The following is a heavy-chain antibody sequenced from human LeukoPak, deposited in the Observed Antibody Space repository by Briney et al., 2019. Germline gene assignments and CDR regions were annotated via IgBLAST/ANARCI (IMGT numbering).Heavy chain of an antibody. Sequence: ASVKVSCKASGYTFTSYDINRVRQATGQGLEWMGWMNPNSGNTGYAQKFQGRVTMTRNTSISTAYMELSSLRSEDTAVYYCAYTVTRSRSHGCDYWGQGTLVTVSS. D-gene: IGHD4-17*01. CDR3: AYTVTRSRSHGCDY. CDR1: GYTFTSYD. V-gene: IGHV1-8*01. CDR2: MNPNSGNT. J-gene: IGHJ4*02.